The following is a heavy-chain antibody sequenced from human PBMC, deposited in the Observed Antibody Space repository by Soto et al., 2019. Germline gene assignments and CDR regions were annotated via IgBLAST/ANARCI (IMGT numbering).Heavy chain of an antibody. CDR1: GFTFSSYA. J-gene: IGHJ6*02. Sequence: GGSPRLSCAASGFTFSSYAMHWVRQAPGKGLEWVAVISYDGSNKYYADSVKGRFTISRDNAKNSVSLQMNSLRAEDMAVYYCAREYTAWPLAYGLDVWGQGTTVTVS. D-gene: IGHD2-2*02. CDR3: AREYTAWPLAYGLDV. V-gene: IGHV3-30-3*01. CDR2: ISYDGSNK.